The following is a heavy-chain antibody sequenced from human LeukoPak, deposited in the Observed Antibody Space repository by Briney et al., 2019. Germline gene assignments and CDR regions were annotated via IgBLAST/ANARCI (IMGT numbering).Heavy chain of an antibody. Sequence: PGRSLRLSCAASGFTFDDYAMHWVRQAPGKGLEWVSGISWNSGGTGYADSVKGRVTISRDNAKNSLYLQMNSLRAEDTAVYYCARALYDSSGYYSHFDYWGQGTLVTVSS. J-gene: IGHJ4*02. CDR3: ARALYDSSGYYSHFDY. D-gene: IGHD3-22*01. CDR2: ISWNSGGT. V-gene: IGHV3-9*01. CDR1: GFTFDDYA.